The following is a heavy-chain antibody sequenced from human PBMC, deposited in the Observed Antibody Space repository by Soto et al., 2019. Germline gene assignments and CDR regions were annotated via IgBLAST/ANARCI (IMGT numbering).Heavy chain of an antibody. V-gene: IGHV3-21*01. CDR1: GFTFSSYS. CDR3: ARDGTVTTAYGMDV. Sequence: EVQLVESGGGLVKPGGSLRLSCAASGFTFSSYSMNWVRQAPGKGLEWVSSISSSSSYIYYADSVKGRFTISRDNAKNPLYLQMNSLRAEDTAVYYCARDGTVTTAYGMDVWGQGTTVTVSS. D-gene: IGHD4-17*01. J-gene: IGHJ6*02. CDR2: ISSSSSYI.